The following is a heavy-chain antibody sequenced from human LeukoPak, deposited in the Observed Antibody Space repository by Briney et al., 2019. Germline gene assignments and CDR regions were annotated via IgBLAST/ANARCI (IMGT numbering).Heavy chain of an antibody. V-gene: IGHV5-51*01. CDR1: GYIFSSYW. Sequence: GESLKISRKGSGYIFSSYWIAWVRQMPGKGLEWMGIIYLGDSDTRYSPSFQGQVTISADKSISTAYLQWSSLKASDTATYYCARSGGSGWDEGFDYWGQGTLVTVSS. D-gene: IGHD6-19*01. J-gene: IGHJ4*02. CDR2: IYLGDSDT. CDR3: ARSGGSGWDEGFDY.